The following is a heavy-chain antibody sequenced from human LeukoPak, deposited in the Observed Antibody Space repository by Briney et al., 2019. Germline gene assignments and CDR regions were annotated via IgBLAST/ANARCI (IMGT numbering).Heavy chain of an antibody. D-gene: IGHD3-3*01. V-gene: IGHV3-23*01. CDR1: GFTFSSYA. CDR2: ISGSGGST. CDR3: AKWDTIFGVVPFDP. Sequence: GGSLRLSCAASGFTFSSYAMNWVRRAPGKGLEWVSAISGSGGSTYYADSVKGRFTISRDNSKNTLYLQMNSLRAEDTAVYYCAKWDTIFGVVPFDPWGQGTLVTVSS. J-gene: IGHJ5*02.